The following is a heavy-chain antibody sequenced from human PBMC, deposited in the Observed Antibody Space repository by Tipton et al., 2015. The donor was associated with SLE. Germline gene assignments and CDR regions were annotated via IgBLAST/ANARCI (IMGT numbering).Heavy chain of an antibody. CDR2: IKNDGSDR. CDR1: GFTFSDFW. Sequence: SLRLSCAASGFTFSDFWMSWVRQAPGKGLEWVANIKNDGSDRSDSVRGRFTISRDNAKTSLYLQMNSLRAEDTAVYFCAMTYYYVSGEVQLWGQGTLVTVSS. J-gene: IGHJ1*01. D-gene: IGHD3-10*01. CDR3: AMTYYYVSGEVQL. V-gene: IGHV3-7*01.